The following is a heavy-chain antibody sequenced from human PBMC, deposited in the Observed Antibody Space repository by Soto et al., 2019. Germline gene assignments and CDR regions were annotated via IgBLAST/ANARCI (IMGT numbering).Heavy chain of an antibody. Sequence: QVPLQQWGAGLLKPSETLSLTCAVYGGSFSSHYWSWIRQPPGKGLEWIGEINHRGNTNYNPSLKSRVSMSVDTSENQFSLNLMSLTAADTAMYFCARGRGGYSYGGLDYWGQGILVTVSS. CDR2: INHRGNT. D-gene: IGHD5-18*01. CDR1: GGSFSSHY. V-gene: IGHV4-34*01. J-gene: IGHJ4*02. CDR3: ARGRGGYSYGGLDY.